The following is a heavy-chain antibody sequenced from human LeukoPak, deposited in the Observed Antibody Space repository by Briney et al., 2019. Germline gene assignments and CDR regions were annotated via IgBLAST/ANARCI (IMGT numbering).Heavy chain of an antibody. V-gene: IGHV3-30*18. D-gene: IGHD2-2*01. CDR1: GFTFSSYG. CDR2: ISYDGSNK. Sequence: GGSLRLSCAASGFTFSSYGMHWVRQAPGKGLEWVAVISYDGSNKYYADSVKGRFTNSRDNSKNTLYLQMNSLRAEDTAVYYCAKNLNIVVVPAAVDYWGQGTLVTVSS. J-gene: IGHJ4*02. CDR3: AKNLNIVVVPAAVDY.